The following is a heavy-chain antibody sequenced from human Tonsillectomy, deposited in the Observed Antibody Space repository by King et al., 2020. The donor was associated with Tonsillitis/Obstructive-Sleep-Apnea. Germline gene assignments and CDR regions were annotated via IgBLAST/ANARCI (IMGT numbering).Heavy chain of an antibody. D-gene: IGHD3-22*01. CDR1: GYTFPNYG. J-gene: IGHJ4*02. CDR2: ISAYNGHT. V-gene: IGHV1-18*01. Sequence: VQLVESGAEVKKPGASVKVSCKASGYTFPNYGISWVRQAPGQGLEWMGWISAYNGHTNYAQKLQGRLTMTTDTSTSTAYVELRSLRSDDTAVYYCARDSMSHYYDSSAYYTFNYWGQGTLVTVSS. CDR3: ARDSMSHYYDSSAYYTFNY.